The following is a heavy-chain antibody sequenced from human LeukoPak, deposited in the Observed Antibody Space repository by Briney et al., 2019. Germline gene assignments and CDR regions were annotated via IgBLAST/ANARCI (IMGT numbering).Heavy chain of an antibody. V-gene: IGHV3-23*01. CDR3: VKNGPVNGWFAEFAS. Sequence: GGSLRLSCAASGFIFSDNAMSCVRQAPGKGLEWVSSISGSGGGTYYADSVKGRFTISRDNSKNTLYLQVNSLGAEDTAVYYCVKNGPVNGWFAEFASWGQGTLVTVSS. J-gene: IGHJ4*02. D-gene: IGHD6-19*01. CDR1: GFIFSDNA. CDR2: ISGSGGGT.